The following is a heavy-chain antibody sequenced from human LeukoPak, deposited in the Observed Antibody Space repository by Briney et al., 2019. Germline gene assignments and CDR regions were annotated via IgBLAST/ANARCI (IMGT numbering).Heavy chain of an antibody. CDR3: ARDLTDYYDSSGYYLSGWFDP. CDR2: IYYSGST. CDR1: GGSISSYY. D-gene: IGHD3-22*01. J-gene: IGHJ5*02. Sequence: SETLSLTCTVSGGSISSYYWSWIRQPPGKGLEWIGYIYYSGSTNYNPCLKSRVTISVDTSKNQFSLKLSSVTAADTAVYYCARDLTDYYDSSGYYLSGWFDPWGQGTLVTVSS. V-gene: IGHV4-59*01.